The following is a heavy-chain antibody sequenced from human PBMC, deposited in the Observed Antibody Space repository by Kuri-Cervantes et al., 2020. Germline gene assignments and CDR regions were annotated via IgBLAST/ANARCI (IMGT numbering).Heavy chain of an antibody. CDR3: AKDPYGDYANSGYFQH. CDR1: GFTFDDYA. Sequence: SLKISCAASGFTFDDYAMHWVRQAPGKGLEWVSGISWNSGSIGYADSVKGRFTNSRDNAKNSLYLQMNSLRAEDTALYYCAKDPYGDYANSGYFQHWGQGTLVTVSS. CDR2: ISWNSGSI. J-gene: IGHJ1*01. D-gene: IGHD4-17*01. V-gene: IGHV3-9*01.